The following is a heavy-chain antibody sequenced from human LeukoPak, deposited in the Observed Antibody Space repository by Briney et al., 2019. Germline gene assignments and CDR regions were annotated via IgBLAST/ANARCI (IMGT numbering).Heavy chain of an antibody. CDR3: ARGKVATSYFDY. V-gene: IGHV4-59*11. CDR2: IDNSGRT. Sequence: PSETLSLTCTVSGGSISSHYWSWIRQPPGKRLEWIGYIDNSGRTNYNPSLKSRVTISVDTSKNQFSLKLTSVTAADTAMYFCARGKVATSYFDYWGQGTLVTVSS. J-gene: IGHJ4*02. CDR1: GGSISSHY. D-gene: IGHD5-12*01.